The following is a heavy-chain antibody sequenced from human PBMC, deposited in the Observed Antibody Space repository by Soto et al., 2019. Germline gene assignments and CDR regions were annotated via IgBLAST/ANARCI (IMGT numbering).Heavy chain of an antibody. V-gene: IGHV3-23*01. CDR1: GFSFSDYG. Sequence: EIQLLESGGGLARPGGSLRLSCVASGFSFSDYGRSWVRQGPQKTLEWVASISGNKMTTFYPDSVKGRFFISRDNSDNTLHLQINSLRDDDTAIYYCAKRRLNTITSLSAYWGQGVQVTVSS. J-gene: IGHJ1*01. D-gene: IGHD2-15*01. CDR2: ISGNKMTT. CDR3: AKRRLNTITSLSAY.